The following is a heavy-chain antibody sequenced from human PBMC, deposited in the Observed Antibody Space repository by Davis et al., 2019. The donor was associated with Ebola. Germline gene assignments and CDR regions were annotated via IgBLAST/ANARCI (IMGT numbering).Heavy chain of an antibody. V-gene: IGHV1-46*01. Sequence: ASVKVSCKASGYTFTGYYMHWVRQAPGQGLEWMGIINPSGGSTSYAQKFQGRVTMTRDTSTSTVYMELSSLRSEDTAVYYCARGHSYAGGYYDSSGYPFDYWGQGTLVTVSS. CDR2: INPSGGST. D-gene: IGHD3-22*01. CDR3: ARGHSYAGGYYDSSGYPFDY. CDR1: GYTFTGYY. J-gene: IGHJ4*02.